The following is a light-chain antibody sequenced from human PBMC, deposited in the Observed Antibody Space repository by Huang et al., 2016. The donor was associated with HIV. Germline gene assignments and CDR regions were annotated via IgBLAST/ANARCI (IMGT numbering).Light chain of an antibody. V-gene: IGKV2-30*02. CDR3: MQGTHWPWT. J-gene: IGKJ1*01. Sequence: DVVMTQSPLSLPVTLGQPASISCRSSQSLVHSDGTTYLNWFQQRPGQSPRRLIYKVSDRDSGVPDRFSGSGSGTDFTLKISRVEAEDVGFYYCMQGTHWPWTFGQGTKVEIK. CDR1: QSLVHSDGTTY. CDR2: KVS.